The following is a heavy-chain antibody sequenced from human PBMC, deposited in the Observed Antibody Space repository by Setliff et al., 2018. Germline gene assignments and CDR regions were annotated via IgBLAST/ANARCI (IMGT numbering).Heavy chain of an antibody. CDR2: IHGTEGT. CDR1: DGSLYSGNYY. D-gene: IGHD3-10*01. J-gene: IGHJ4*02. V-gene: IGHV4-61*09. Sequence: SCTVSDGSLYSGNYYWTWIRQPAGKALEWIGHIHGTEGTHYNPSLESRVTISRDKSPNQFSLMLRSVTAADTALYYCARGYYNGRGYYYLPCSFDSWGRGIVVTVS. CDR3: ARGYYNGRGYYYLPCSFDS.